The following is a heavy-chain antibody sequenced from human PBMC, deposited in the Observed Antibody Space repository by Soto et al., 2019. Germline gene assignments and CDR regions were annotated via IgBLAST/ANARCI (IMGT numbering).Heavy chain of an antibody. CDR2: IDGAGRST. V-gene: IGHV3-74*01. CDR1: GFTFSSYW. D-gene: IGHD6-6*01. CDR3: SRAGSTSWY. Sequence: EVQLVESGGGLVQPGGSLRLSCAASGFTFSSYWMHWVRQPPGKGLVWVSRIDGAGRSTNYADSVKGRFTISRDNAKNTLYLQMNSLRAEDTAVYHCSRAGSTSWYWGQGTLVTVSS. J-gene: IGHJ4*02.